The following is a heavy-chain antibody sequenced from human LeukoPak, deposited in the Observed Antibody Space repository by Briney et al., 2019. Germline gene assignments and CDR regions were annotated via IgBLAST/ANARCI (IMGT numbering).Heavy chain of an antibody. CDR1: RLTFSDYY. J-gene: IGHJ4*02. Sequence: PGGSLRLYRAASRLTFSDYYMSWIRQAPRKGLELISYISPSNTYTNYADSLKGRFTISRDNAKNSLHLQMNSLRVEDTAVYYCARRRCSGGICYTDYWGQGTLVTVSS. CDR3: ARRRCSGGICYTDY. D-gene: IGHD2-8*02. CDR2: ISPSNTYT. V-gene: IGHV3-11*03.